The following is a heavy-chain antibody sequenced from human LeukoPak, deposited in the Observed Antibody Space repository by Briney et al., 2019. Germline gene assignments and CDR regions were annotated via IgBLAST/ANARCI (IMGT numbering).Heavy chain of an antibody. Sequence: PGGSLRLSCAASGFTFSSYAMSWVRQAPGKGLEWVSAISGSGGSTYYADSVKGRFTISRDNSKNTLYLQMSSLRAEDTAVYYCAKKRYQLLSHFDYWGQGTLVTVSS. CDR1: GFTFSSYA. V-gene: IGHV3-23*01. CDR3: AKKRYQLLSHFDY. D-gene: IGHD2-2*01. CDR2: ISGSGGST. J-gene: IGHJ4*02.